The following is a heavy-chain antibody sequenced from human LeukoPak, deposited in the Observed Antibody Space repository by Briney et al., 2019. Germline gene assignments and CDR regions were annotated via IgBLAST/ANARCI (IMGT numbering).Heavy chain of an antibody. J-gene: IGHJ4*02. D-gene: IGHD5-18*01. CDR1: GYSFTGYY. Sequence: GASVKVSCKASGYSFTGYYIHWVRQAPGQGLEWMGIINPSGGSTSYAQKFQGRVTMTRDMSTSTVYMELSSLRSEDTAVYYCAREGIQYSLASLDYWGQGTLVTVSS. V-gene: IGHV1-46*01. CDR3: AREGIQYSLASLDY. CDR2: INPSGGST.